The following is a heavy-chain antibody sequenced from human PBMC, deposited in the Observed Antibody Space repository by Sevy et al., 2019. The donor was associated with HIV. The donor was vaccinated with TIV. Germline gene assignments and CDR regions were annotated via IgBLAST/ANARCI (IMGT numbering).Heavy chain of an antibody. Sequence: GGYLRLSCAASGISFSNYWMSWVRQAPGKGLERVANINQDGSEKKFVGSVKGRFTISRDNAKNSVYLQINSLTAEDTAVYYCARDRWAKYPEDGFDIWGQGTMVYVSS. CDR1: GISFSNYW. V-gene: IGHV3-7*01. CDR2: INQDGSEK. CDR3: ARDRWAKYPEDGFDI. J-gene: IGHJ3*02.